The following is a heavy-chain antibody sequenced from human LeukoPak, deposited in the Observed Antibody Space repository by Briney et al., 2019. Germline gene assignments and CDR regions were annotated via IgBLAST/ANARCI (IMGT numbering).Heavy chain of an antibody. CDR3: AKGSWDIVVVPAAIEFDY. CDR1: GFTFSNAW. D-gene: IGHD2-2*01. V-gene: IGHV3-23*01. CDR2: ISGSGGST. J-gene: IGHJ4*02. Sequence: GGSLRLSCAASGFTFSNAWMSWVRQAPGKGLEWVSAISGSGGSTYYADSVKGRFTISRDNSKNTLYLQMNSLRAEDTAVYYCAKGSWDIVVVPAAIEFDYWGQGTLVTVSS.